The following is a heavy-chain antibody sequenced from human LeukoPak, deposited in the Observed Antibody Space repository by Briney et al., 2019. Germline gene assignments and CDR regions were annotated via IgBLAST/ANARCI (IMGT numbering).Heavy chain of an antibody. Sequence: SVKVSCKASGGTFSSYAISWVRQAPGQGLEWMGRIIPIFGTANYAQKFQGRVTITTDESTSTAYMELSSLRSDDTAVYYCARIVRGVDPWYYFDYWGQGTLVTVSS. CDR1: GGTFSSYA. J-gene: IGHJ4*02. CDR2: IIPIFGTA. V-gene: IGHV1-69*05. D-gene: IGHD3-10*02. CDR3: ARIVRGVDPWYYFDY.